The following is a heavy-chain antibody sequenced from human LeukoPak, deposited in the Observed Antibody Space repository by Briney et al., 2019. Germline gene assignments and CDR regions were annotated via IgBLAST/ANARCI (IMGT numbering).Heavy chain of an antibody. J-gene: IGHJ6*02. V-gene: IGHV3-66*01. CDR3: ARDLRGYYDMDV. CDR2: IYSGGST. D-gene: IGHD3-10*01. CDR1: GFTVSSNY. Sequence: GGSLRLSCAASGFTVSSNYMSWVRQAPGKGLEWVSVIYSGGSTYYADSVKGRFTISRDNSKNTLYLQMNSLRAEDTAVYYCARDLRGYYDMDVWGQGTTVTVSS.